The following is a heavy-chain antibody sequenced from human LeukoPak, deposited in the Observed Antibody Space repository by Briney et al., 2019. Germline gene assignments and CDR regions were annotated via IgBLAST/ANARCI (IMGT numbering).Heavy chain of an antibody. CDR3: AKDDYGDPGDFDY. V-gene: IGHV3-23*01. D-gene: IGHD4-17*01. CDR2: ISGSGGST. Sequence: GGSLRLSCAASGFNFNVYSMNWVRQAPGKGLEWVSAISGSGGSTYYADSVKGRFTISRDNSKNTLYLQMNSLRAEDTAVYYCAKDDYGDPGDFDYWGQGTLVTVSS. CDR1: GFNFNVYS. J-gene: IGHJ4*02.